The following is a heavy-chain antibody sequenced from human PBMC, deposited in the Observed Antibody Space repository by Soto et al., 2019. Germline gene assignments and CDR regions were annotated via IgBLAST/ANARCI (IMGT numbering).Heavy chain of an antibody. J-gene: IGHJ4*01. CDR2: MYAGGDT. V-gene: IGHV3-53*01. Sequence: GGSLRLSCGASGLSVSDNYMGWVRQAPGRGLEWVSVMYAGGDTHYADSVKGRFTISRDKSENTLYLQMNSLRDEDAGVYFCVSRIPSWVFDYWGLGTLVTVSS. CDR3: VSRIPSWVFDY. D-gene: IGHD2-21*01. CDR1: GLSVSDNY.